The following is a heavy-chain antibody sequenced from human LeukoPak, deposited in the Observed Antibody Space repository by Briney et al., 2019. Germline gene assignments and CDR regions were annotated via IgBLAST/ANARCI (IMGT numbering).Heavy chain of an antibody. V-gene: IGHV1-46*01. J-gene: IGHJ4*02. Sequence: ASVKVSCKECGYSLTSFYMHWVRQAPGQGLELVGIINPSGGSTSYAQKFQGRVTMTRDTSTSTVYMELSSLRSEDTAVYYCATESWGDGYSPNWGQGTLVTVSS. CDR2: INPSGGST. D-gene: IGHD3-22*01. CDR3: ATESWGDGYSPN. CDR1: GYSLTSFY.